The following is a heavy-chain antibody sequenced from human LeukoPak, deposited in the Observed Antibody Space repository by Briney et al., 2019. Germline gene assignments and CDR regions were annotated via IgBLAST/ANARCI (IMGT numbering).Heavy chain of an antibody. V-gene: IGHV3-30*02. CDR1: GFTFRNYD. CDR2: IRRDGSEI. CDR3: AKDNWLPSSPAVAGLGD. J-gene: IGHJ4*02. D-gene: IGHD6-19*01. Sequence: GGSLRLSCKPSGFTFRNYDMHWVRQAPGKGLEWVAFIRRDGSEIFHADSVKGRFTISRDNSRNTLYLQMNSLTVEDTAVYYCAKDNWLPSSPAVAGLGDWDQGTLVIVSS.